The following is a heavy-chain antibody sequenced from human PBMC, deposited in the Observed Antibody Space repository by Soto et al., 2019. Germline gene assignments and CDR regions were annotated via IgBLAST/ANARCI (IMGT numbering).Heavy chain of an antibody. D-gene: IGHD4-17*01. J-gene: IGHJ4*02. CDR1: GFSLITSAVG. CDR2: IYENDAK. V-gene: IGHV2-5*01. Sequence: SCPTLLNPTETLTLTCSFSGFSLITSAVGVGWIRQPPGKALEWLALIYENDAKRYSPSLKSRLTSTEDNPKNQVVLKVTSMGPVDTATYYCAQVQMTTMGAVAYWGQGTLVTVSS. CDR3: AQVQMTTMGAVAY.